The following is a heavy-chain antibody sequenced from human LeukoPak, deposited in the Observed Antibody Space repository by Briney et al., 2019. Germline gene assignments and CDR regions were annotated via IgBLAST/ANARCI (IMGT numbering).Heavy chain of an antibody. D-gene: IGHD6-19*01. CDR2: NSSSSIYI. V-gene: IGHV3-21*01. CDR3: ARGPAYSSGWSLDY. Sequence: GGSLRLSCGASGFTFSSYSMNWVRQAPGKGLEWVSSNSSSSIYIYYADSVKGRFTISRDNAKNSLYLQMNSLRAEDTAVYYCARGPAYSSGWSLDYWGQGTLVTVSS. J-gene: IGHJ4*02. CDR1: GFTFSSYS.